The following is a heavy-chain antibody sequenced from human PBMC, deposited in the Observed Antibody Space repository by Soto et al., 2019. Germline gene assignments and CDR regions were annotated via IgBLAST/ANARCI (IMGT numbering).Heavy chain of an antibody. CDR1: GYAFTTYG. Sequence: QVHLVQSGAEVKKPGASVKVSCKGSGYAFTTYGITWVRQAPGQGLEWMGWISAHNGNTNYAQKLQGRVTVTRDTPTSTAYRELRSLRSDGTAVYYCGRGRYGDYWGQGALVTVSS. CDR2: ISAHNGNT. J-gene: IGHJ4*02. D-gene: IGHD1-1*01. CDR3: GRGRYGDY. V-gene: IGHV1-18*01.